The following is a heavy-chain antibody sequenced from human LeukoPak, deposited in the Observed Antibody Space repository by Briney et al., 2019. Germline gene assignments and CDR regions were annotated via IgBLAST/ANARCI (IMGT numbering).Heavy chain of an antibody. CDR1: GFTFSSYS. CDR2: ISSNSSDI. Sequence: GGSLSLSCAASGFTFSSYSMNWVRQAPGKGLEWVSSISSNSSDIYYAGSVKGRFTISRDNAKNSLYLQMNSLRAEDTAMYHCARDIADGDYGRAFDYWGQGTLVTVSS. V-gene: IGHV3-21*01. CDR3: ARDIADGDYGRAFDY. D-gene: IGHD4-17*01. J-gene: IGHJ4*02.